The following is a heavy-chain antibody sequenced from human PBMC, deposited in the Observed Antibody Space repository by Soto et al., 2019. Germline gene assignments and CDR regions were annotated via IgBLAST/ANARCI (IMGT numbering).Heavy chain of an antibody. D-gene: IGHD5-12*01. V-gene: IGHV3-30*03. CDR2: ISYDGSHK. J-gene: IGHJ6*02. CDR1: GFTFSSYG. CDR3: ARGRRDGYNPSHYYYYYGMDV. Sequence: GGSLRLSCAASGFTFSSYGMHWVRQAPGKGLEWVAIISYDGSHKYYADSVKGRFTISRDNSKNTLYLQMNSLRAEDTAVYYCARGRRDGYNPSHYYYYYGMDVWGQGTTVTVSS.